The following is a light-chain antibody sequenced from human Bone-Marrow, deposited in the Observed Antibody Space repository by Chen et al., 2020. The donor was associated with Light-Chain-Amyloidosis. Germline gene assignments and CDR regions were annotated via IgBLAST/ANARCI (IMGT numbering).Light chain of an antibody. J-gene: IGLJ3*02. CDR2: DDS. CDR3: QVWDRSSDRPV. Sequence: SYVLTQPSSVSVAPGQTATIACGGNNIGSTRGHWYQQTPGQAPLLVVYDDSDRPSGIPERLSGSNAGNTATLTSSRVEAGDEADYYCQVWDRSSDRPVFGGGTKLTVL. CDR1: NIGSTR. V-gene: IGLV3-21*02.